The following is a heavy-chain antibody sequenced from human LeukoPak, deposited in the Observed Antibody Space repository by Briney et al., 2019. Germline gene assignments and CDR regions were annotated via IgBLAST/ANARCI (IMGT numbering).Heavy chain of an antibody. CDR1: GGSISSGSYY. J-gene: IGHJ4*02. V-gene: IGHV4-61*02. CDR3: ANVESVSGSHRRY. D-gene: IGHD1-26*01. Sequence: SETLSLTCTVSGGSISSGSYYWSWIRQPAGKGLEWIGRIYTSGSTNYNPSLKSRVTISVDTSKNQFSLKLSSVTAADTAVYYCANVESVSGSHRRYWGQGTLVTVSS. CDR2: IYTSGST.